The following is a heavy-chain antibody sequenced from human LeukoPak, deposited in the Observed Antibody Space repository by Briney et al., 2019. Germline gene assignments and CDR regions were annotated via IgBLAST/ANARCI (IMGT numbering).Heavy chain of an antibody. D-gene: IGHD4-17*01. CDR1: GFTFSSYS. CDR2: ISSSSSYI. Sequence: GGSLRLSCAASGFTFSSYSMNWVRQAPGKGLEWVSSISSSSSYIYYADSVKGRFTISRDNAKNSLYLQMNSLRAEDTAVYYCARDGEASGQDAFDIWGQGTMVTVSS. CDR3: ARDGEASGQDAFDI. J-gene: IGHJ3*02. V-gene: IGHV3-21*01.